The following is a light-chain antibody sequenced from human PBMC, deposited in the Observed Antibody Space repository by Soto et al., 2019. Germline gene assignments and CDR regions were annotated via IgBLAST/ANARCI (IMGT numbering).Light chain of an antibody. CDR1: QSVSSN. J-gene: IGKJ1*01. V-gene: IGKV3D-15*01. Sequence: EIVMTQSPATLSVSPGERATLSCRASQSVSSNLAWYHQKPGQAPRLLIYGASTRATGIPARFNGSGSGTEFTLTISSLQSEDFAVYYCQQYNNCPETVGQGTKVEIK. CDR3: QQYNNCPET. CDR2: GAS.